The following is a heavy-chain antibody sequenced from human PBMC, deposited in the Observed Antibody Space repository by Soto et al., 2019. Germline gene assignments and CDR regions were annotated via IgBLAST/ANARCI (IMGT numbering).Heavy chain of an antibody. J-gene: IGHJ4*02. CDR2: ISSDGSTK. D-gene: IGHD3-10*01. V-gene: IGHV3-30*04. CDR3: ARSRSGAVADSFDS. Sequence: ESVGGVVPPGRSLRLSCGASGFTFRRHAIHWVRQAPGKGLEWVAVISSDGSTKYYLQSVKGRFTSSRDNSKNTVFLELNSLSYEDTAIYYCARSRSGAVADSFDSWGQGTLVTVST. CDR1: GFTFRRHA.